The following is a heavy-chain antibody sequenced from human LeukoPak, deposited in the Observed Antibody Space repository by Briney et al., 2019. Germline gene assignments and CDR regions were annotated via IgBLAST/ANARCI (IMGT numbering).Heavy chain of an antibody. J-gene: IGHJ4*02. V-gene: IGHV4-38-2*02. CDR1: GYSISSGYY. CDR3: AWTGYSSGWSWKKLYYFDY. Sequence: PSETLSLTCTVSGYSISSGYYWGWIRQPPGKGLEWIGSIYHSGSTYYNPSLKSRVTISVDTSKNQFSLKLSSVTAADTAVYYCAWTGYSSGWSWKKLYYFDYWGQGTLVTVSS. CDR2: IYHSGST. D-gene: IGHD6-19*01.